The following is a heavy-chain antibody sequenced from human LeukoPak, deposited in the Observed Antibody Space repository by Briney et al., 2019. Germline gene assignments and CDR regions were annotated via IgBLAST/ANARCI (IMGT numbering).Heavy chain of an antibody. D-gene: IGHD3-22*01. CDR1: GGSISSGSYY. V-gene: IGHV4-61*02. CDR2: IYTSGST. J-gene: IGHJ3*02. CDR3: ASFKYYYEPDALDI. Sequence: SETLSLTCTVSGGSISSGSYYWSWIRQPAGKGLEWIGRIYTSGSTNYNPSLKSRVTISVDTSKNQFSLKLSSVTAADAAVYYCASFKYYYEPDALDIWGQGTMVTVSS.